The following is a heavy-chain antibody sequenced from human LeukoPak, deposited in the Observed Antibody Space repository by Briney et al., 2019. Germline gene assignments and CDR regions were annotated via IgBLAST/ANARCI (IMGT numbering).Heavy chain of an antibody. Sequence: SETLPLTCTVSGGSISSGDYYWSWIRQPPGKGLEWIGYIYYSGSTYYNPSLKSRVTISVDTSKNQFSLKLSSVTAADTAVYYCARAYSGYSSFFVDYWGQGTLVTVSS. J-gene: IGHJ4*02. D-gene: IGHD3-22*01. CDR3: ARAYSGYSSFFVDY. CDR2: IYYSGST. CDR1: GGSISSGDYY. V-gene: IGHV4-30-4*08.